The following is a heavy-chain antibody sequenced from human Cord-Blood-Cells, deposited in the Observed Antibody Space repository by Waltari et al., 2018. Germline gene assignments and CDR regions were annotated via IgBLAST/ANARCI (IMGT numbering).Heavy chain of an antibody. CDR1: GGSLSSGDYY. V-gene: IGHV4-30-4*01. CDR2: IDYSGST. D-gene: IGHD6-6*01. CDR3: ARSSIAARQSDY. Sequence: QVQLQESGPGLVKPSQTLSLTCPVSGGSLSSGDYYWSWIRQPPGKGLEWIGYIDYSGSTYYNPSLKSRVTISVDTSKNQFSLKLSSVTAADTAVYYCARSSIAARQSDYWGQGTLVTVSS. J-gene: IGHJ4*02.